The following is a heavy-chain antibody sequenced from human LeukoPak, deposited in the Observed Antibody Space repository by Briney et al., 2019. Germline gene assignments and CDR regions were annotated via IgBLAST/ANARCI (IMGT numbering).Heavy chain of an antibody. CDR3: ANRGWFGEPHDY. D-gene: IGHD3-10*01. V-gene: IGHV3-23*01. J-gene: IGHJ4*02. Sequence: GGSLRLSCAASGFTFSSYAMSWVRQAPGKGLEWVSAISGSGGSTYYADSVKGRFTISRDNSKNTLYLQMNSLRAEDTAVYYFANRGWFGEPHDYWGQGTLVTVSS. CDR2: ISGSGGST. CDR1: GFTFSSYA.